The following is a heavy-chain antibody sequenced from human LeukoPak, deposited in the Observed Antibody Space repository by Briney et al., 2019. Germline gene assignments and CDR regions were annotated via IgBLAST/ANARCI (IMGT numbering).Heavy chain of an antibody. Sequence: GGSLRLSCAASGFTFSSYAMSLVRQAPGKGLEWVSAISGSGGSTYYADSVKGRFTISRDNSKNTLYLQVNSLRAEDTAVYYCAKTPYDSSGYYYFDYWGQGTLVTVSS. D-gene: IGHD3-22*01. J-gene: IGHJ4*02. V-gene: IGHV3-23*01. CDR1: GFTFSSYA. CDR2: ISGSGGST. CDR3: AKTPYDSSGYYYFDY.